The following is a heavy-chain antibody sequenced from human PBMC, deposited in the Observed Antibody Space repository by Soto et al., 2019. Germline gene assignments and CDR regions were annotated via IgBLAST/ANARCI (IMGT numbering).Heavy chain of an antibody. CDR3: ASYYYDSSGYYYYYYGMDV. D-gene: IGHD3-22*01. Sequence: QVQLVQSGAEVKKPGSSVKVSCKAYGGTFSSYAISWVRQAPGQGLEWMGGSIPIFGTANYAQKFQGRVTITADESTSTAYMELSSLRSEDTAVYYCASYYYDSSGYYYYYYGMDVWGQGTTVTVSS. J-gene: IGHJ6*02. CDR2: SIPIFGTA. V-gene: IGHV1-69*01. CDR1: GGTFSSYA.